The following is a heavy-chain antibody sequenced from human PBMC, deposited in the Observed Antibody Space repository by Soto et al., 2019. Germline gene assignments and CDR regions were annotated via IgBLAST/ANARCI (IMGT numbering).Heavy chain of an antibody. CDR3: ARGGANEAFDV. CDR2: LYSGGGT. Sequence: EVQLVETGGGLIQPGGSLRLSCAASGFIVSNNYMSWVRQAPGKGLEWVSVLYSGGGTYYADSVKGRFTISRDSSKNTLYLQMTSLSDEDTAVYFFARGGANEAFDVWGQGTMVTVSS. D-gene: IGHD1-26*01. V-gene: IGHV3-53*02. CDR1: GFIVSNNY. J-gene: IGHJ3*01.